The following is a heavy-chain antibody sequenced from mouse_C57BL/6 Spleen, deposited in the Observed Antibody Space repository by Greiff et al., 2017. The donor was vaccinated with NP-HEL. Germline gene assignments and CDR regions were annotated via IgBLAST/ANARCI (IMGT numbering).Heavy chain of an antibody. CDR3: ARRYGNFYAMDY. J-gene: IGHJ4*01. CDR2: IYPGSGST. CDR1: GYTFTSYW. V-gene: IGHV1-55*01. Sequence: QVQLKQPGAELVKPGASVKMSCKASGYTFTSYWITWVKQRPGQGLEWIGDIYPGSGSTNYNEKFKSKATLTVDTSSSTAYMQLSSLTSEDSAVYYCARRYGNFYAMDYWGQGTSVTVSS. D-gene: IGHD2-1*01.